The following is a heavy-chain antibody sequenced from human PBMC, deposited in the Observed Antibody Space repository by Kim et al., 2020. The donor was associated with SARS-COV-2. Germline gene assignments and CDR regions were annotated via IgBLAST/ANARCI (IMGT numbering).Heavy chain of an antibody. CDR3: AREDDYGDYEGYFDY. V-gene: IGHV3-33*01. CDR2: IWYDGSNK. Sequence: GGSLRLSCAASGFTFSSYGMHWVRQAPGKGLEWVAVIWYDGSNKYYADSVKGRFTISRDNSKNTLYLQMNSLRAEDTAVYYCAREDDYGDYEGYFDYWGQATLVTVSS. D-gene: IGHD4-17*01. J-gene: IGHJ4*02. CDR1: GFTFSSYG.